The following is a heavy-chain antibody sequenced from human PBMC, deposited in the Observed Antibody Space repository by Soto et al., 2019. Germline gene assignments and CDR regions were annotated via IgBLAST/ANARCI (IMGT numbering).Heavy chain of an antibody. V-gene: IGHV3-9*01. J-gene: IGHJ4*02. CDR2: ISWNSGSI. CDR1: GFTFDDYA. CDR3: AASDY. Sequence: EVQLVESGGGLVQPGRSMRLSCAASGFTFDDYAMHWVRQAPGKGLEWVSGISWNSGSIGYADSVKGRFTISGDNAKNSLYLQMNSLRAEDTALYYCAASDYWGQGTLVTVSS.